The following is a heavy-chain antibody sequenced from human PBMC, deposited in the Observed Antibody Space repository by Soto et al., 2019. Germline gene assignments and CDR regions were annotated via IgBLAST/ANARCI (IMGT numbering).Heavy chain of an antibody. CDR2: ISNGAGRT. J-gene: IGHJ6*03. V-gene: IGHV3-23*01. Sequence: EGQLLESGGGLVQPGGSLRLSCAASGFTFSAYPMIWVRQAPGKGLEWVSTISNGAGRTFYADSVKGRFTISRDNSKNTLYLQMNSLRAEDTAVYYCAKDDARFVDYYYYRDVWGKGTTVTVSS. D-gene: IGHD3-16*01. CDR1: GFTFSAYP. CDR3: AKDDARFVDYYYYRDV.